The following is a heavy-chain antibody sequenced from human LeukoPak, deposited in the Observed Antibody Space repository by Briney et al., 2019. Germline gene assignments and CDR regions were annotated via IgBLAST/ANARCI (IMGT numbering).Heavy chain of an antibody. CDR3: ARPELGAAFDI. CDR1: GFTFSSYS. D-gene: IGHD7-27*01. V-gene: IGHV3-48*01. Sequence: GGSLRLSCAASGFTFSSYSMNWVRQAPGKGLGGVSYISSSSSTIYYADSVKGRFTISRDNAKNSLYLQMNSLRAEDTAVYYCARPELGAAFDIWGQGTMVTVSS. CDR2: ISSSSSTI. J-gene: IGHJ3*02.